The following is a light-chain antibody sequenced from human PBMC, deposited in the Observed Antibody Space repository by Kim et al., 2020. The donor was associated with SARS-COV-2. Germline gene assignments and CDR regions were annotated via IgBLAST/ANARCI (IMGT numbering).Light chain of an antibody. CDR3: QQYDTSPWT. CDR2: GTS. V-gene: IGKV3-20*01. J-gene: IGKJ1*01. Sequence: SPGERATLSCRTSQSVSNNYLAWYQQKPGQAPRLLIYGTSSRATGIPDRFSGSGSGTDFTLTISRLEPEDFAVFYCQQYDTSPWTFGQGTKVDIK. CDR1: QSVSNNY.